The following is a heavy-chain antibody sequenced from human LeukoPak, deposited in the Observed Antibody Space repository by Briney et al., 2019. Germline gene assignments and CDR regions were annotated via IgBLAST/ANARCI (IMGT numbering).Heavy chain of an antibody. Sequence: SETLSLTCAVYGGSFSGYYWSWVRRPPGKGLEWAGEINHSGSTNYNPSLKSRVTISVDTSRNQFSLRLTSVTVADTAVYYCARGSRDTRGSYYAYPLDIWGQGTIVTVSS. D-gene: IGHD3-22*01. J-gene: IGHJ3*02. CDR2: INHSGST. CDR1: GGSFSGYY. CDR3: ARGSRDTRGSYYAYPLDI. V-gene: IGHV4-34*01.